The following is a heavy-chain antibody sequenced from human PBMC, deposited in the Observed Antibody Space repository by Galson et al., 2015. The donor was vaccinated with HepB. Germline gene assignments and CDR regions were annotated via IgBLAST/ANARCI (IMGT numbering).Heavy chain of an antibody. D-gene: IGHD2-21*02. CDR3: ARDLRCGGDCYSFDY. Sequence: SVKVSCKASGYTFTSYGISWVRQAPGQGLEWVGWISAYNGNTNYAQKLQGRVTMTTDTSTSTAYMELRSLRSDDTAVYYCARDLRCGGDCYSFDYWGQGTLVTVSS. J-gene: IGHJ4*02. CDR1: GYTFTSYG. V-gene: IGHV1-18*01. CDR2: ISAYNGNT.